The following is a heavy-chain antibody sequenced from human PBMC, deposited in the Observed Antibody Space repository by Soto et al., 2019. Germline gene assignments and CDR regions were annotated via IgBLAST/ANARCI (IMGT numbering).Heavy chain of an antibody. CDR3: AMGGYVNGPLDY. CDR1: GGSISSGANY. V-gene: IGHV4-30-4*08. J-gene: IGHJ4*02. CDR2: IYYSGTS. D-gene: IGHD2-8*01. Sequence: SESLSLSCTVSGGSISSGANYWSWIRQPPGQGLVWIGCIYYSGTSYYNPSLKGRVIISVDTSKNQFSLTLTSVTADDTAVYFCAMGGYVNGPLDYWGQGALVTVSS.